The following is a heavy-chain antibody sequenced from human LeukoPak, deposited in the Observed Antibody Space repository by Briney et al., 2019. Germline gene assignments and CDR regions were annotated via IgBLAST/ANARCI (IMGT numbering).Heavy chain of an antibody. CDR3: ARHSLNYFGTSGYYHADY. J-gene: IGHJ4*02. D-gene: IGHD3-22*01. CDR1: GYSFTSYW. CDR2: IDPSDSYT. Sequence: GESLKISCKGSGYSFTSYWISWVRQMPGKGLEWMGRIDPSDSYTNYSPSFQGHVTISAHKSMSTAYLQWSSLKASDTAIYYCARHSLNYFGTSGYYHADYWGQGTLVTVSS. V-gene: IGHV5-10-1*01.